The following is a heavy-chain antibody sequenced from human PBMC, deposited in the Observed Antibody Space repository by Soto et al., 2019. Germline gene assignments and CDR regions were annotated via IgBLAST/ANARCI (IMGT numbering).Heavy chain of an antibody. CDR2: INPSGGST. CDR3: ARGAAIPVAGTDY. Sequence: SAVKVSCEASGYTFTSYYMHWVRQAPGQGLEWMGIINPSGGSTSYAQKFQGRVTMTRETSTSTVYMELSSLRSEDTAVYYCARGAAIPVAGTDYRGQRTLVIVSS. J-gene: IGHJ1*01. CDR1: GYTFTSYY. D-gene: IGHD6-19*01. V-gene: IGHV1-46*01.